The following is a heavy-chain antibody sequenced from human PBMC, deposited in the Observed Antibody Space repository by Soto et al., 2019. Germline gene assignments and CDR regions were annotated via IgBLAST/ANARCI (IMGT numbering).Heavy chain of an antibody. Sequence: PGESLKISCKGYVYTFTDYWIGWVRQMPGKGLELIGLIYPGDSDTRYSPSFQGRVTISADKSISTAFLQWSSLRASDTAVYYCASQKTVIRGPLSSNWFDPWGQGTLVTVSS. CDR1: VYTFTDYW. CDR3: ASQKTVIRGPLSSNWFDP. J-gene: IGHJ5*02. D-gene: IGHD1-1*01. CDR2: IYPGDSDT. V-gene: IGHV5-51*01.